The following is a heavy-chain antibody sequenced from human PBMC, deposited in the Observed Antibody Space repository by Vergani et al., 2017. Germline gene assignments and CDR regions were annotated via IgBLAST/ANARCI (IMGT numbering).Heavy chain of an antibody. CDR2: INHSGST. J-gene: IGHJ5*02. Sequence: QVQLQESGPGLVKPSQTLSLTCTVSGGSISSGSYYWSWIRQPPGKGLEWIGEINHSGSTNYNPSLKSRVTISVDTSKNQFSLKLSSVTAADTAVYYCAKDIAAAGSNWFDPWGQGTLVTVSS. D-gene: IGHD6-13*01. CDR1: GGSISSGSYY. CDR3: AKDIAAAGSNWFDP. V-gene: IGHV4-61*01.